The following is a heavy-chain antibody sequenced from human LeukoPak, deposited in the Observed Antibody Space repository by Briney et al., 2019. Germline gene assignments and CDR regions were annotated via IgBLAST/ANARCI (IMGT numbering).Heavy chain of an antibody. CDR2: IYHSGST. D-gene: IGHD2-8*01. CDR1: GGSISSSNW. CDR3: ARDVGLGYCTNGVCYGAFDI. V-gene: IGHV4-4*02. J-gene: IGHJ3*02. Sequence: SETLSLTCAVSGGSISSSNWWSWVRQPPGKGLEWIGEIYHSGSTNYNPSLKSRVTISVDKSKSQFSLKLSSVTAADTAVYYCARDVGLGYCTNGVCYGAFDIWGQGTMVTVSS.